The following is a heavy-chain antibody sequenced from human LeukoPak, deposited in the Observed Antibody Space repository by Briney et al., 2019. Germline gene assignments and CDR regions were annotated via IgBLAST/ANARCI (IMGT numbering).Heavy chain of an antibody. J-gene: IGHJ4*02. CDR3: ARQAALAGPGIDY. CDR1: GYNFATYW. D-gene: IGHD6-19*01. CDR2: ISPADSDT. V-gene: IGHV5-51*01. Sequence: GESLKISCQVSGYNFATYWIGWVRQMPGKGLEWMGIISPADSDTRYSPSFQGQVTISAVKSINTAYLQWSSLRASDTAIYYCARQAALAGPGIDYWGQGTLVTVSS.